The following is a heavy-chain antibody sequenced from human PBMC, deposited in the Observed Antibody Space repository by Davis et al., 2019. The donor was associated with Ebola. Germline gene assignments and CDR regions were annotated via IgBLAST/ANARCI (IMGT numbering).Heavy chain of an antibody. CDR3: ATQGPI. J-gene: IGHJ3*02. Sequence: GESLKISCAASGFTFSSYGMHWVRQAPGKGLEWVAFIRYDGSNKYYADSVKGRFTISRDNSKNTLYLQMNSLRAEDTAVYYWATQGPIWGQGTMVTVSS. CDR1: GFTFSSYG. CDR2: IRYDGSNK. V-gene: IGHV3-30*02.